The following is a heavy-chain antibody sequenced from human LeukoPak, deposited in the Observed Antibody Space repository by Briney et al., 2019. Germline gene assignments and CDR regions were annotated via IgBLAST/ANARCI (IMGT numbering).Heavy chain of an antibody. CDR1: GFIFNTYA. J-gene: IGHJ3*02. CDR2: ISYDGSNE. D-gene: IGHD1-26*01. V-gene: IGHV3-30-3*01. Sequence: GRSLRLSCAASGFIFNTYAMHWVRQAPGKGLEWVAVISYDGSNEYYADSVKGRFTISRDNSKNTLYLQMNSLWAEDTAVYYCARGEWELIWGQGTMVTVSS. CDR3: ARGEWELI.